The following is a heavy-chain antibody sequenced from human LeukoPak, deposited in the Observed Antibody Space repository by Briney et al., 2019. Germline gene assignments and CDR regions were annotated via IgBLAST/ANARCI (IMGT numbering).Heavy chain of an antibody. Sequence: ETLSLTCTVSGGSISSASYYWSWIRQPPGKGLEWIGSIYHSGSTYYNPSLKSRVTISVDKSKNQFSLKLSSVTAADTAVYYCARGLASPDYWGQGTLVTVSS. D-gene: IGHD6-19*01. CDR2: IYHSGST. CDR1: GGSISSASYY. J-gene: IGHJ4*02. CDR3: ARGLASPDY. V-gene: IGHV4-39*07.